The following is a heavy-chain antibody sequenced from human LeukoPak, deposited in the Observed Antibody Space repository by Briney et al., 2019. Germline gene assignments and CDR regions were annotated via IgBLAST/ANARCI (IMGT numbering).Heavy chain of an antibody. CDR3: ARVHMVRGVDSSFPD. V-gene: IGHV4-59*01. Sequence: SETLSLTCTVSGGSISSYYWSWIRQPPGKGLEWIGYIYYSGSTNYNPSLKSRVTISVDTSKNQFSLKLSSVTAADTAVYYCARVHMVRGVDSSFPDWGQGTLVTVSS. CDR1: GGSISSYY. CDR2: IYYSGST. J-gene: IGHJ4*02. D-gene: IGHD3-10*01.